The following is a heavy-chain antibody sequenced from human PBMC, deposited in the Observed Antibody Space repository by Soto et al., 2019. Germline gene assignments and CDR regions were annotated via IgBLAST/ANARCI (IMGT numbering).Heavy chain of an antibody. Sequence: GESLKISCKGPGYSFTSYWIGWVRQMPGKGLEWMGIIYPGDSDTRYSPSFQGQVTISADKSISTAYLQWSSLKASDTAMYYCARPPRVEQARYYGMDVWGQGTTVTVSS. D-gene: IGHD6-13*01. V-gene: IGHV5-51*01. J-gene: IGHJ6*02. CDR3: ARPPRVEQARYYGMDV. CDR2: IYPGDSDT. CDR1: GYSFTSYW.